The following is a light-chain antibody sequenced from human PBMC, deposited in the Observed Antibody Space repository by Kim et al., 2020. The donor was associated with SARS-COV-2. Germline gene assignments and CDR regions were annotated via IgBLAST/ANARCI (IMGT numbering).Light chain of an antibody. CDR1: SSNIGAGYD. Sequence: QRVTISCTGSSSNIGAGYDVQWFQQLPGTAPKLLIYAYTNRPSGVPDRVSGSKSGTSASLAITGLQAEDEADYYCQSFDSSLSGWVFGGGTQLTVL. CDR2: AYT. V-gene: IGLV1-40*01. CDR3: QSFDSSLSGWV. J-gene: IGLJ3*02.